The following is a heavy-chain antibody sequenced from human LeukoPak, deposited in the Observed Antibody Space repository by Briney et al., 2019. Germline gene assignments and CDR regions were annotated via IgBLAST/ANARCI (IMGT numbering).Heavy chain of an antibody. CDR2: MYYTGST. J-gene: IGHJ4*02. CDR3: ARIRVPRGYTYNYGIYYFDY. D-gene: IGHD5-12*01. Sequence: PSETLSLTCTVSGGSISSSSYYWGWIRQPPGKGLEWIGYMYYTGSTNYNPYLKSRVTISLDTSKNQVSLKLSSVTAADTAVYYCARIRVPRGYTYNYGIYYFDYWGQGTLVTVSS. CDR1: GGSISSSSYY. V-gene: IGHV4-61*05.